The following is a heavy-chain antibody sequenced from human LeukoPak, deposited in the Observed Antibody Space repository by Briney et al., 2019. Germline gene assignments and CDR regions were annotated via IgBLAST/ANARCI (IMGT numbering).Heavy chain of an antibody. CDR3: ARVGCRGPYFDY. V-gene: IGHV3-74*01. CDR2: VNRVGSST. J-gene: IGHJ4*02. CDR1: GLHFSCYL. D-gene: IGHD3-10*01. Sequence: GGSLRLSCSASGLHFSCYLMHWVRQAPPKGVVWVSRVNRVGSSTRYADSVKGRFTISRDNAKNTLYLQMTSLRAEDTAVYYCARVGCRGPYFDYWGQGTLVTVSS.